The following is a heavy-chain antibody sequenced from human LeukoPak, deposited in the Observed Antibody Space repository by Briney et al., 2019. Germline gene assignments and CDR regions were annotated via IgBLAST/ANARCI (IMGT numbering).Heavy chain of an antibody. CDR2: ISYDGNK. CDR1: GFTFSSYA. V-gene: IGHV3-30-3*01. D-gene: IGHD6-19*01. Sequence: PGRSLRLSCAASGFTFSSYAMHWVRQAPGKGLEWVAVISYDGNKYYADSVKGRFTISRDNSKNTLYLQMNSLRAEDTAVYYCTVGGWYYPYYYGMDIWGQGTTVTVSS. J-gene: IGHJ6*02. CDR3: TVGGWYYPYYYGMDI.